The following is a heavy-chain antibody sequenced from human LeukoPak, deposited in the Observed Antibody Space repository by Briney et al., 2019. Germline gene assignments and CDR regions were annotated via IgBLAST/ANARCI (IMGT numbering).Heavy chain of an antibody. Sequence: GGSLRLSCAASGFTFSSYGMHWVRQAPGKGLEWVAVISYDGSNKYYADSVKGRFTISRDNSKNTLYLQMNSLRAEDTAVYYCATNPVVVTAHVVDYWGQGTLVTVSS. V-gene: IGHV3-30*03. D-gene: IGHD2-21*02. J-gene: IGHJ4*02. CDR3: ATNPVVVTAHVVDY. CDR2: ISYDGSNK. CDR1: GFTFSSYG.